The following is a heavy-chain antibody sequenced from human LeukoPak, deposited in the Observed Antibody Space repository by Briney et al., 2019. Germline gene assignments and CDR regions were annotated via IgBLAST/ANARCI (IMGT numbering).Heavy chain of an antibody. CDR3: ARVPGIAVAGTEDAFDI. Sequence: PSETLSLTRTVSGGSISSYYWSWIRQPAGKGLEWIGRIYTSGSTNYNPSLKSRVTISVDTSKNQFSLKLSSVTAADTAVYYCARVPGIAVAGTEDAFDIWGQGTMVTVSS. J-gene: IGHJ3*02. V-gene: IGHV4-4*07. CDR2: IYTSGST. CDR1: GGSISSYY. D-gene: IGHD6-19*01.